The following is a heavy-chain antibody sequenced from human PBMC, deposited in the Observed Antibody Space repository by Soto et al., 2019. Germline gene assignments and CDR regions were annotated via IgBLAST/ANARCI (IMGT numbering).Heavy chain of an antibody. D-gene: IGHD6-19*01. Sequence: QVQLVQSGAEVKKPGASVKVSCKASGYTFTSYDINWVRQATGQGLEWMGWMNPNSGNTGYAQKLQGRVTMTMNTSISTSYMELSSLRSEDTSVYYCARERGASSPGDYCGQGALVTVSS. CDR3: ARERGASSPGDY. V-gene: IGHV1-8*01. CDR1: GYTFTSYD. CDR2: MNPNSGNT. J-gene: IGHJ4*02.